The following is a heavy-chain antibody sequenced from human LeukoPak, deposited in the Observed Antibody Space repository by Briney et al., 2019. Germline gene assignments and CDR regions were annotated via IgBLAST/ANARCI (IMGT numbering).Heavy chain of an antibody. J-gene: IGHJ4*02. CDR1: GFTFSSYA. D-gene: IGHD3-22*01. CDR2: ISGSGGST. V-gene: IGHV3-23*01. Sequence: PGGSLRLSCAASGFTFSSYAMSWVRQAPGKGLEWVSAISGSGGSTYYADSVKGRFTISRDNSKNTLYLQMNSLRAEHTAVYYCAKDDMSILPYYYDSSGYTAFDYWGQGTLVTVSS. CDR3: AKDDMSILPYYYDSSGYTAFDY.